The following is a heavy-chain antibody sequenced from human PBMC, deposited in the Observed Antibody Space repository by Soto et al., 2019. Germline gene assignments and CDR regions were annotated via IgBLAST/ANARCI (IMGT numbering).Heavy chain of an antibody. CDR3: AAIGGPCSGGSCYSTNWFDP. J-gene: IGHJ5*02. Sequence: QVQLVQSGAEVKKPGASVKVSCKASGYTFTSYGISWVRQAPGQGLEWMGWISAYNGNTNYAQKLQGRGTMTTDTSTSTAYRELRSLRSDDTAVYYCAAIGGPCSGGSCYSTNWFDPWGQGTLVTVSS. V-gene: IGHV1-18*01. CDR1: GYTFTSYG. D-gene: IGHD2-15*01. CDR2: ISAYNGNT.